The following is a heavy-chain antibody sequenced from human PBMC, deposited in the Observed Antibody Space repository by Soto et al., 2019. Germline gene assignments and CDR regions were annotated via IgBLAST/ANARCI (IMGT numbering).Heavy chain of an antibody. CDR2: IYYTGYT. V-gene: IGHV4-59*01. J-gene: IGHJ4*02. CDR1: GGSISSYY. D-gene: IGHD3-10*01. CDR3: ARVKWFGESGFDY. Sequence: SETLSLTCTVSGGSISSYYWSWIRQSPGKGLEWIGYIYYTGYTNYNPSLKSRVTISVDTSKNQFSRNVSSVTAADTAVYYCARVKWFGESGFDYWGQGTLVTVSS.